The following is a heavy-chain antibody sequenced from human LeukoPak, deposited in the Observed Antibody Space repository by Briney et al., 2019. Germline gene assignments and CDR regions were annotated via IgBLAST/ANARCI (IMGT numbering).Heavy chain of an antibody. CDR2: INHSGST. CDR3: ARAFSYGYSPSDY. J-gene: IGHJ4*02. D-gene: IGHD5-18*01. V-gene: IGHV4-34*01. CDR1: GGSFSGYY. Sequence: SETLSLTCAVYGGSFSGYYWSWIRQPPGKGLDWIGEINHSGSTNYNPSLKSRVTISVDTSKNQFSLNLSSVTAADTAVYYCARAFSYGYSPSDYWGQGTLVTVSS.